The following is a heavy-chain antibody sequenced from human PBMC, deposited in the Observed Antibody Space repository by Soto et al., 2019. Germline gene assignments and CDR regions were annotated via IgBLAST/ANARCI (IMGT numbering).Heavy chain of an antibody. V-gene: IGHV4-31*01. CDR3: ASEPSI. CDR2: IYYSGST. CDR1: GGSINSGGYY. J-gene: IGHJ4*02. Sequence: QVQLQESGPGLVKPSQTLSLTCTVSGGSINSGGYYWSWIRQPPGKGLEWIGYIYYSGSTYYNPSLNTPVTIPVHPSKTPFSLNLSSVTAADTAVYYCASEPSIWGPGTLVTVSS.